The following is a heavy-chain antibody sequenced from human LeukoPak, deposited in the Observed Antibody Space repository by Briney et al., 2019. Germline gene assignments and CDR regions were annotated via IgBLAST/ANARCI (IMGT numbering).Heavy chain of an antibody. CDR3: ARGSPHRRNYDRSGYYSYYFDY. V-gene: IGHV1-18*01. CDR1: GYTFMSHG. J-gene: IGHJ4*02. CDR2: ISAYNGNT. D-gene: IGHD3-22*01. Sequence: ASVKVSCKASGYTFMSHGISWVRQAPGQGLKWMGWISAYNGNTKYAQKVQGRVTMTTDTSTSTAYMEVRSLRSDDTAVYYCARGSPHRRNYDRSGYYSYYFDYWGQGTLVTVSS.